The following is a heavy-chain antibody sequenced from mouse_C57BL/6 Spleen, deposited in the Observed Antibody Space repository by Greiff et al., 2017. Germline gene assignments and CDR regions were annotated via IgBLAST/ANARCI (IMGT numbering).Heavy chain of an antibody. D-gene: IGHD1-1*01. CDR1: GYTFTSYW. V-gene: IGHV1-55*01. CDR3: ERYYGSDYYAMDY. Sequence: QVQLQQPGAELVKPGASVKMSCKASGYTFTSYWITWVKQRPGQGLEWIGDIYPGSGSTNYNEKFKSKATLTVDTSSSTAYMQLSSLTSEDSAVYYCERYYGSDYYAMDYWGQGTSVTVSS. J-gene: IGHJ4*01. CDR2: IYPGSGST.